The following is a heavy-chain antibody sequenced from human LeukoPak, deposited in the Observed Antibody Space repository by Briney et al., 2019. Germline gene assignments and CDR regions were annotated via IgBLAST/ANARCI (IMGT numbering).Heavy chain of an antibody. J-gene: IGHJ6*03. CDR1: GGSISSSSYY. V-gene: IGHV4-39*01. D-gene: IGHD6-6*01. Sequence: SETLSLTCTVSGGSISSSSYYWGWIRQPPGKGLEWIGSIYYSGSTYYNPSLKSRVTISVDTSKNQFSLKLSSVTAADTAVYYCARQLEQLEGDYYYMDVWGKGTTVTVSS. CDR2: IYYSGST. CDR3: ARQLEQLEGDYYYMDV.